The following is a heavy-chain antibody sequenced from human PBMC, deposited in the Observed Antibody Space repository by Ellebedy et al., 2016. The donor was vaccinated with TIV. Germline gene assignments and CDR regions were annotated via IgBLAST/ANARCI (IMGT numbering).Heavy chain of an antibody. Sequence: GGSLRLXCAASGFTFDDYALHWVRQAPGKGLEWASGISWNSHDIDYADSVKGRFTISRDSAKSSLYLQMNSLRSEDTAFYYCARGGGSYYYDRSGYLESWGQGILVTVSS. CDR1: GFTFDDYA. CDR3: ARGGGSYYYDRSGYLES. D-gene: IGHD3-22*01. J-gene: IGHJ4*02. CDR2: ISWNSHDI. V-gene: IGHV3-9*01.